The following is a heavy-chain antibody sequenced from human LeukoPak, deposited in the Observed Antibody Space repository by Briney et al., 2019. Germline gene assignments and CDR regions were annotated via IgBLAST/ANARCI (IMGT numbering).Heavy chain of an antibody. D-gene: IGHD3-10*01. CDR3: TTDRSALLWFGELSPY. J-gene: IGHJ4*02. Sequence: GGSLRLSCAASGFAFSNAWMNWVRQAPGKGLEWVGRIKSKTDGGTTDYAAPVKGRFTISRDDSKNTLYLQMNSLKTEDTAVYYCTTDRSALLWFGELSPYWGQGTLVTVSS. CDR1: GFAFSNAW. CDR2: IKSKTDGGTT. V-gene: IGHV3-15*07.